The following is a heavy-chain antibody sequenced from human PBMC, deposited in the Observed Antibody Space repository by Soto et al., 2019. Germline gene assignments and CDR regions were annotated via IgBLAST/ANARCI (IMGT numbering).Heavy chain of an antibody. V-gene: IGHV3-23*01. Sequence: PGGSLRLSCAASGFTFSSYAMSWVRQAPGKGLEWVSAISGSGGSTYYADSVKGRFTISRDNSKNTLYLQMNSLRAEDTAVYYCAEDWADCGGDCYPPPTWFDPWGQGTLVTVSS. CDR1: GFTFSSYA. D-gene: IGHD2-21*01. CDR3: AEDWADCGGDCYPPPTWFDP. J-gene: IGHJ5*02. CDR2: ISGSGGST.